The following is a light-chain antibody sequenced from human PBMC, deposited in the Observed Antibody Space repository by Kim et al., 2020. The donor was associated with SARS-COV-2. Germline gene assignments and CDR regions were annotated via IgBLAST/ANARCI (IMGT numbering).Light chain of an antibody. J-gene: IGKJ4*01. CDR3: QQSDNLPFT. CDR1: QDISKS. CDR2: DAS. V-gene: IGKV1-33*01. Sequence: ASVGDRVTITCQASQDISKSLNWYQQKPGKAPKLLIYDASKWETGVPSRFSGSGSGTDFTFTISSVQSEDIATFYCQQSDNLPFTFGGGTKVDIK.